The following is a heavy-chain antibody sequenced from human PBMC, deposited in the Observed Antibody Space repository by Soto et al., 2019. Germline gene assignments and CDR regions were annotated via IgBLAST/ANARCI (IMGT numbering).Heavy chain of an antibody. CDR2: ISGSGGST. D-gene: IGHD3-16*02. CDR3: ANSNVEITFGGAIAH. V-gene: IGHV3-23*01. Sequence: GGSLRLSCAASGFTFSSYAMSWVRQAPGKGLEWVSAISGSGGSTYYADSVKGRFTISRDNSKNTLYLQMNSLGAEDTAVYYCANSNVEITFGGAIAHWGQVTLVTVSS. CDR1: GFTFSSYA. J-gene: IGHJ4*02.